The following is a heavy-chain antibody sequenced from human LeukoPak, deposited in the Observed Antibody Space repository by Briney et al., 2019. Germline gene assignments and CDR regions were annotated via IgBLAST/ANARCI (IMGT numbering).Heavy chain of an antibody. CDR1: GFTLSNYW. Sequence: GGSLRLSCAASGFTLSNYWMSWVRQAPGKGLEWVANIRQDGSEKYYADSVKGRFTISRDNSKNTLYLQMNSLRAEDTAVYYCAVGGRRGGFVSAGFDYWGQGTLVTVSS. D-gene: IGHD1-14*01. J-gene: IGHJ4*02. CDR2: IRQDGSEK. V-gene: IGHV3-7*01. CDR3: AVGGRRGGFVSAGFDY.